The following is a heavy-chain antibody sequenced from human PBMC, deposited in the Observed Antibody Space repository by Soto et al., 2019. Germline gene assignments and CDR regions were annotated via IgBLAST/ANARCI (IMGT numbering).Heavy chain of an antibody. CDR2: IVVGSGNT. V-gene: IGHV1-58*01. CDR1: GFTFTSSS. CDR3: AAPSGTTGYYYYGMDV. Sequence: ASVKVSCKASGFTFTSSSVQWVLQARGQRLEWIGWIVVGSGNTNYAQKFQERVTITRDMSTSTAYMELSSLRSEDTAVYYCAAPSGTTGYYYYGMDVWGQGTTVTVSS. D-gene: IGHD1-26*01. J-gene: IGHJ6*02.